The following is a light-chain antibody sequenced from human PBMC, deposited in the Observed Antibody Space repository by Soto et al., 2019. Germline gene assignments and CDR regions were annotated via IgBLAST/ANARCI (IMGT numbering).Light chain of an antibody. CDR2: DDN. Sequence: QSVLTQPPSVSAAPGQKVTISCSGPSSNIAGNSVSWYQQLRGTAPKLLIYDDNKRPSGIPDRFSGSKSGTSATLGITGFQTGDEADYYCGSWDSSLSAYVFGTGTKVTVL. V-gene: IGLV1-51*01. CDR3: GSWDSSLSAYV. J-gene: IGLJ1*01. CDR1: SSNIAGNS.